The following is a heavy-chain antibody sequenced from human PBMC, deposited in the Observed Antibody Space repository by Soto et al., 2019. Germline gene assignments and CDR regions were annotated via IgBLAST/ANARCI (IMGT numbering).Heavy chain of an antibody. V-gene: IGHV4-30-4*01. CDR3: ARWSGVVVAGMAV. CDR2: SFYSGIT. CDR1: GDSINSGEYY. J-gene: IGHJ6*02. Sequence: QVQLHESGPRLVKPLHTLSLTCTVSGDSINSGEYYWSWIRQPPGRGLEWVGYSFYSGITDYNPSLKSRMTISMGSSKNQFALRLNSVTAADTAVYFCARWSGVVVAGMAVWCQGTTVSVSS. D-gene: IGHD2-21*01.